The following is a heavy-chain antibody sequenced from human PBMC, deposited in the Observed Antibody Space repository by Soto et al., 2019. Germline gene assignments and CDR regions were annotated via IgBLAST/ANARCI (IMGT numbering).Heavy chain of an antibody. D-gene: IGHD2-2*01. V-gene: IGHV3-21*01. CDR3: VRDCSGSPNRYASLDL. CDR1: GFIFSTYN. Sequence: EVHLVESGGGLVKPGGSLRPSCAASGFIFSTYNMKWVRQAPGKGLEWVASITSSSGYIYYADSVKGRFTISRDNAKNPLYLQMSSLRTEDTAVYFCVRDCSGSPNRYASLDLWGQGTMVTVSS. CDR2: ITSSSGYI. J-gene: IGHJ3*01.